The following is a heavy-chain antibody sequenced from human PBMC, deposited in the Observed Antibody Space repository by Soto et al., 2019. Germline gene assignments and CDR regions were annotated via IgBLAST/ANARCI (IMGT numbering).Heavy chain of an antibody. CDR2: INHSGGT. CDR1: GGCLSGYY. D-gene: IGHD2-21*01. Sequence: TSETLSRTGAVYGGCLSGYYWSWSRQPPGTGLEWIGEINHSGGTNYNPSLKSRVTISVDTCKNQFSLKLSSMTAADTAVYYCARGNKIIGVAYHWEQGTLLTVSS. V-gene: IGHV4-34*01. J-gene: IGHJ4*02. CDR3: ARGNKIIGVAYH.